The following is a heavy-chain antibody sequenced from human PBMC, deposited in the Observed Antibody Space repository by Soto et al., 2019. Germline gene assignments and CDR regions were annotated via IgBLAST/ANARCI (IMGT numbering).Heavy chain of an antibody. V-gene: IGHV4-30-2*01. CDR2: IYHTGST. CDR1: GGSISSGGYS. Sequence: QVQLQESGSGLVKPSQTLSLTRTVSGGSISSGGYSWSWIRQPPRQGLEWIGYIYHTGSTSYSPSLKSRVTMSVDKSKNQFSLSLNSVTAADTAIYYCARAHYGPSGYYFDSWGQGALFTVSS. D-gene: IGHD3-22*01. CDR3: ARAHYGPSGYYFDS. J-gene: IGHJ4*02.